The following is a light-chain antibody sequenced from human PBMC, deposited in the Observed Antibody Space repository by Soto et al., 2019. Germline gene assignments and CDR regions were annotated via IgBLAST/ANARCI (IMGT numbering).Light chain of an antibody. CDR3: QSYDSSLSGYV. Sequence: QSVLTQPPSVSEAPGQRVTISCTGSSSNIGAGYEAHWYQQVPGTAPKLLIYENNNRPSGVPDRFSGSKSVTSASLAITGLQAEDEAESYCQSYDSSLSGYVFGTGTKLTVL. CDR1: SSNIGAGYE. J-gene: IGLJ1*01. CDR2: ENN. V-gene: IGLV1-40*01.